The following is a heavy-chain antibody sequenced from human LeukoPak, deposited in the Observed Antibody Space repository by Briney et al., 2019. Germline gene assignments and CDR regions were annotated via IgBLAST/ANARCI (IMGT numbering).Heavy chain of an antibody. V-gene: IGHV4-4*07. Sequence: PSETLSLTCTVSGGSISSYYWSWIRQPAGKGLEWIGRIYTSGSTNYNPSLKSRVTMSVDTSKNQFSLKLSSVTAADTAVYYCARESDYFDWLPSFTYYYYYMDVWGKGTTVTISS. J-gene: IGHJ6*03. CDR2: IYTSGST. CDR1: GGSISSYY. CDR3: ARESDYFDWLPSFTYYYYYMDV. D-gene: IGHD3-9*01.